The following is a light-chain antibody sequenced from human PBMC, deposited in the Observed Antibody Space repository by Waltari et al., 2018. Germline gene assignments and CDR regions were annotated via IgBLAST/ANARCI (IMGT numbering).Light chain of an antibody. Sequence: EIVLTQSPGTLSLSPEERATLSCRASQSVGRPLAGSQLKPGQAPRLLIYGASTRATGTPDRFSGSGSGTDFSLTISRLEPEDFAVYFCQHYVRLPATFGQGTRVEV. J-gene: IGKJ1*01. V-gene: IGKV3-20*01. CDR2: GAS. CDR3: QHYVRLPAT. CDR1: QSVGRP.